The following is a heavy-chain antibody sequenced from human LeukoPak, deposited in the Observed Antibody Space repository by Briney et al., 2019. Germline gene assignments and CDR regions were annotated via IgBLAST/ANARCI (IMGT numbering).Heavy chain of an antibody. Sequence: VASVKVSCKASGYTFTSHTMHWVRQAPGQRLEWMGWVNTGNGHTKFSPKFQGRVTLTRDTAASTASMELSSLRSEDTAVYFCARELSNWRQYWFDPWGQGTLVTVSS. CDR1: GYTFTSHT. CDR2: VNTGNGHT. D-gene: IGHD2-15*01. J-gene: IGHJ5*02. CDR3: ARELSNWRQYWFDP. V-gene: IGHV1-3*04.